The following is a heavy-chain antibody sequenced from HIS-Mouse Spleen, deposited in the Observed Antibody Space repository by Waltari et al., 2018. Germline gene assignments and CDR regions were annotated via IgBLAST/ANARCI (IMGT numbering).Heavy chain of an antibody. Sequence: QVQLQQWGAGLLKPSETLSLTCAVYGGSFSGYYLSWIRQPPGKGLEWIGEINHSGSTNYNPSLKSRVTISVDTSKNQFSLKLSSVTAADTAVYYCARQTVTTRFGYWGQGTLVTVSS. CDR3: ARQTVTTRFGY. V-gene: IGHV4-34*01. CDR1: GGSFSGYY. CDR2: INHSGST. J-gene: IGHJ4*02. D-gene: IGHD4-4*01.